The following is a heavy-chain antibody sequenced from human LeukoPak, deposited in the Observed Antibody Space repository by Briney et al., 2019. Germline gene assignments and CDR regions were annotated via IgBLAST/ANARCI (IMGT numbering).Heavy chain of an antibody. D-gene: IGHD3-22*01. V-gene: IGHV3-21*01. CDR3: ARVADSSGPNDY. CDR1: GFTFSSYS. Sequence: PGGSLRLSCAASGFTFSSYSMNWVRQAPGKGLEWVSSISSSSSYIYYADSVKGRFTISRDNAKNSLYLQMNSLRAEDTAVYYCARVADSSGPNDYWGQGTLVTVSS. CDR2: ISSSSSYI. J-gene: IGHJ4*02.